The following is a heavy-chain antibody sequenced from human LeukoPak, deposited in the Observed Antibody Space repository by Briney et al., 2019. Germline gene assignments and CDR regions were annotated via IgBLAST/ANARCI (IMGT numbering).Heavy chain of an antibody. CDR1: GGSISSGGYY. D-gene: IGHD2-15*01. CDR3: ASSVVAARGSWFDP. J-gene: IGHJ5*02. CDR2: IYHSGST. V-gene: IGHV4-30-2*01. Sequence: SEILSLTCTVSGGSISSGGYYWSWIRQPPGKGLEWIGYIYHSGSTYYNPSLKSRVTISVDRSKNQFSLKLSSVTAADTAVYYCASSVVAARGSWFDPWGQGTLVTVSS.